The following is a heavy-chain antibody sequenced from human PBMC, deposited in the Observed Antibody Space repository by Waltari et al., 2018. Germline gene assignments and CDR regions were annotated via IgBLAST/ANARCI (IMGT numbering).Heavy chain of an antibody. CDR3: AREVNSGSYYRWFDP. Sequence: QVQLQESGPGLVKPSETLSLTCTVPGGSISSHHWRWIRQPPGKGLEWIGYIYYSGSTNYNPSLKSRVTISVDTSKNQFSLKLSSVTAADTAVYYCAREVNSGSYYRWFDPWGQGTLVTVSS. CDR2: IYYSGST. J-gene: IGHJ5*02. D-gene: IGHD1-26*01. V-gene: IGHV4-59*11. CDR1: GGSISSHH.